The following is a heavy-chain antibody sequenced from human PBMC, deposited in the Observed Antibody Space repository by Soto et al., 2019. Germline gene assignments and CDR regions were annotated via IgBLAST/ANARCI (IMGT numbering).Heavy chain of an antibody. CDR1: GFSFSISP. CDR2: ISYDGTNK. Sequence: GGSLRLSCAASGFSFSISPMHWARQAPGKGPEWVALISYDGTNKFYADSVKSRFTISRDNSKSTLYLQVDSLRPEDAAVYYCARDPKTSGGQHWAFNYFDSWGQGTLVTVSS. V-gene: IGHV3-30-3*01. D-gene: IGHD7-27*01. J-gene: IGHJ4*02. CDR3: ARDPKTSGGQHWAFNYFDS.